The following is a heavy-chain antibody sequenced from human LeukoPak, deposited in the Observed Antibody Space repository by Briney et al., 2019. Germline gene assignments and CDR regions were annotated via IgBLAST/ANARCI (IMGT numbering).Heavy chain of an antibody. J-gene: IGHJ4*02. CDR2: MNPNSGNT. Sequence: ASVKVSCKASGYTFTSYDINWVRQATGQGLEWMGWMNPNSGNTGYAQKFQGRVTMTRNTSISTAYMELSSLRSEDTAVYYCARGSSSGSYQPYSFDYWGQGTLVTVSS. V-gene: IGHV1-8*01. CDR1: GYTFTSYD. D-gene: IGHD3-22*01. CDR3: ARGSSSGSYQPYSFDY.